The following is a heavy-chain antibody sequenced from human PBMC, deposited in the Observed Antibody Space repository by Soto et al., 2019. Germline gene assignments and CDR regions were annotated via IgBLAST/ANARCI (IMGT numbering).Heavy chain of an antibody. CDR2: IWYDGSNK. CDR3: AREMEDTAMVSFDY. V-gene: IGHV3-33*01. D-gene: IGHD5-18*01. Sequence: PLRLSCAASGFTFSSYGMHWVRQAPGKGLEWVAVIWYDGSNKYYADSVKGRFTISRDNSKNTLYLQMNSLRAEDTAVYYCAREMEDTAMVSFDYWGQGTLVTVSS. J-gene: IGHJ4*02. CDR1: GFTFSSYG.